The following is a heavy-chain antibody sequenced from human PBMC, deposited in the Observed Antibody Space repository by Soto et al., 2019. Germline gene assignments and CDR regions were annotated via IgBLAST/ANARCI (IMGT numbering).Heavy chain of an antibody. CDR1: GYSFTSYY. CDR2: LYPDESYS. Sequence: GESLKISCSTSGYSFTSYYITWVRQMPGKGLECMGTLYPDESYSKYSPSFQGHVSISADKSISTAYLQWSSLQASDTGMYYCATMSSGWSYWGQGTLVIVSS. D-gene: IGHD6-19*01. CDR3: ATMSSGWSY. V-gene: IGHV5-10-1*01. J-gene: IGHJ4*02.